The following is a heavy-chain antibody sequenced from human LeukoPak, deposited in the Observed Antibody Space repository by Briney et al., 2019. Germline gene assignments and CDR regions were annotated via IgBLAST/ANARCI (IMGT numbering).Heavy chain of an antibody. V-gene: IGHV4-39*01. J-gene: IGHJ4*02. CDR3: ARHDSYYDILTGYYIPLIYYFDY. Sequence: SETLSLTXTVSGGSISSSSYYWGWIRQPPGKGLEWIGSIYYSGSTYYNPSLKSRVTISVDTSKNQFSLKLSSVTAADTAVYYCARHDSYYDILTGYYIPLIYYFDYWGQGTLVTVSS. D-gene: IGHD3-9*01. CDR2: IYYSGST. CDR1: GGSISSSSYY.